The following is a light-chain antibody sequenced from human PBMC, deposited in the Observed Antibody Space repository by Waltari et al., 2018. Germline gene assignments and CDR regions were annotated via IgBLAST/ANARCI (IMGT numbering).Light chain of an antibody. V-gene: IGLV2-11*01. CDR3: CSYAGSALRV. CDR2: DVN. Sequence: QSALTQPRSVSGSPGQSVTISCTGTSSDVGGYNYVSWYQQHPGKAPQLMIYDVNRRPAGVPDRCSGSKSGNTASLTISGLQAEDEADYYCCSYAGSALRVFGGGTKLTVL. CDR1: SSDVGGYNY. J-gene: IGLJ3*02.